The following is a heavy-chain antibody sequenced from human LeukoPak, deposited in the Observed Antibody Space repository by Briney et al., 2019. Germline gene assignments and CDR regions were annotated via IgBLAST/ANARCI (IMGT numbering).Heavy chain of an antibody. CDR1: GGTFSSYA. J-gene: IGHJ4*02. Sequence: ASVKVSCKASGGTFSSYAISWVRQAPGQGLEWMGRIIPILGIANYAQKFQGRVTITADKSTSTAYMELSSLRSGDTAVYYCARDLGLSGTTHFFSYWGQGTLVTVSS. CDR3: ARDLGLSGTTHFFSY. V-gene: IGHV1-69*04. D-gene: IGHD1-7*01. CDR2: IIPILGIA.